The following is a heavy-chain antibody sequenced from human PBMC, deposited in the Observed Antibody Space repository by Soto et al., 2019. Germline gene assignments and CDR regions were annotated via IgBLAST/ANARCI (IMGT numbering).Heavy chain of an antibody. CDR3: ARGECSSNYCFTRWALDI. J-gene: IGHJ3*02. D-gene: IGHD2-2*01. CDR2: IYYSGST. V-gene: IGHV4-39*01. CDR1: GDSISSRSYY. Sequence: SETLSLTCTVTGDSISSRSYYWGWFRQPTGKGLEWIGSIYYSGSTYNNPSLRSRVSMSIDTSKAQFSLRLTSVTAADTAVYYCARGECSSNYCFTRWALDIWGQGTVVTISS.